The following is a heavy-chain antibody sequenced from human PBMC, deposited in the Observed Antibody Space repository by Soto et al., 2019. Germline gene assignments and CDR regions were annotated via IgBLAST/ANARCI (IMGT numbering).Heavy chain of an antibody. CDR1: AFTFRNYW. CDR2: IKEDGSEK. Sequence: EVQLAESGGGLVQPGGSLRLSCAASAFTFRNYWMTWVREAPGKGLESVAKIKEDGSEKYYVDSVKGRFTISRDNPRDSVYRQMNSLTIEDTAMYYCARASSSTSGAIDYWGQGTLVTVSS. V-gene: IGHV3-7*04. J-gene: IGHJ4*02. D-gene: IGHD2-2*01. CDR3: ARASSSTSGAIDY.